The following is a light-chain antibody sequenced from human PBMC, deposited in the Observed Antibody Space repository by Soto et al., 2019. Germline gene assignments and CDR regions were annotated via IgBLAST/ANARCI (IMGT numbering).Light chain of an antibody. Sequence: QSALTQPASVSGSPGQSITISCTGTSCDVGGYNYVSWYQQHPGKAPKLMIYDVSNRPSGVSNRFSGSKSGNTASLTISGLQAEDEADYYCSSYTSSSTRVFGTGTKLTVL. CDR1: SCDVGGYNY. CDR3: SSYTSSSTRV. V-gene: IGLV2-14*01. J-gene: IGLJ1*01. CDR2: DVS.